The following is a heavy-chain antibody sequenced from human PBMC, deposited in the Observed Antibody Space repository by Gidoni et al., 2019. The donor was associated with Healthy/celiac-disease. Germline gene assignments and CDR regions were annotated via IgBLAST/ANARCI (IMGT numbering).Heavy chain of an antibody. D-gene: IGHD3-22*01. CDR1: GYSLTSYW. Sequence: EGQLVQCGAEVKKPGESRKSPGKGSGYSLTSYWIGWVRQRPGKGLEWVWIIYPGDSDTRYSPSFHGQVTISADTSISTAYLQWSSLKASDTAMYYCARHGSSGYWYFDLWGRGTLVTVSS. V-gene: IGHV5-51*01. CDR2: IYPGDSDT. CDR3: ARHGSSGYWYFDL. J-gene: IGHJ2*01.